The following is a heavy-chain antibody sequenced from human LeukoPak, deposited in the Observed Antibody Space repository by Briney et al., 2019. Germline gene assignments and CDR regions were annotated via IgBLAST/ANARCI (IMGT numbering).Heavy chain of an antibody. J-gene: IGHJ5*02. CDR3: AGGEGAARRGRQFDP. CDR1: GGSISSYY. V-gene: IGHV4-4*07. D-gene: IGHD6-6*01. CDR2: IYTSGST. Sequence: PSETLSLTCTVSGGSISSYYWSWIRQPAGKGLEWIGRIYTSGSTNYNPSLKSRVTMSVDTSKNQFSLKLSSVTAADTAVYYWAGGEGAARRGRQFDPWGQGTLVTVSS.